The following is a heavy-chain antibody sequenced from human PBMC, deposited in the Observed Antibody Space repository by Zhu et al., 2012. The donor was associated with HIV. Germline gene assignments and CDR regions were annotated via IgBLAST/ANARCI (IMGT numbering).Heavy chain of an antibody. CDR2: VYKYGGA. D-gene: IGHD2-21*02. CDR3: AGDSGDFPV. J-gene: IGHJ4*02. V-gene: IGHV3-53*02. Sequence: EVQLVETGGQLMRPGGSLRLSCAASGMLVSDNYMGWVRQAPGRGLQWIAVVYKYGGAYYADSVKGRFTASRDHSRNTFYLEMESLKVEDTAVYYCAGDSGDFPVWGQGNPCHRL. CDR1: GMLVSDNY.